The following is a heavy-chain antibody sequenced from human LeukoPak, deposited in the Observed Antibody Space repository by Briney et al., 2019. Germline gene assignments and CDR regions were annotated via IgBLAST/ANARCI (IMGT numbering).Heavy chain of an antibody. J-gene: IGHJ3*02. V-gene: IGHV1-46*01. CDR3: ARVRSEAMVNPDDAFDI. CDR2: INPSGGST. Sequence: ASVKVSCKASGYTFTSYYMHWVRQAPGQGREWMGIINPSGGSTSYAQKFQGRVTMTRDTSTSTVYMALSSLRSEDTAVYYCARVRSEAMVNPDDAFDIWGQGTMVTVSS. D-gene: IGHD5-18*01. CDR1: GYTFTSYY.